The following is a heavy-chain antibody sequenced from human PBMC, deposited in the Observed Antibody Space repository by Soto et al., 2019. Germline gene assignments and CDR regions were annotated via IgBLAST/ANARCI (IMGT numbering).Heavy chain of an antibody. CDR3: GREYCRGGRCYSPDY. CDR2: TSTNNGDT. CDR1: GYTFTTFG. V-gene: IGHV1-18*01. Sequence: ASVKVSCKASGYTFTTFGISWVRQAPGEGLEWMGWTSTNNGDTYYAPRFQGRVTVTKDTSTRTAYMELRSLGSDDTAVYYCGREYCRGGRCYSPDYWGQGTLVTVSS. J-gene: IGHJ4*02. D-gene: IGHD2-15*01.